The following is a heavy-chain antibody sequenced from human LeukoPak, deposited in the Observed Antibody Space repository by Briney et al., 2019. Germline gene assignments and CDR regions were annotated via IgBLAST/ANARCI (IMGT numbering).Heavy chain of an antibody. D-gene: IGHD3-10*01. CDR2: ISYAVNIK. V-gene: IGHV3-30-3*01. J-gene: IGHJ4*02. CDR3: VREGYYESGSSPTFYFDY. CDR1: GFDFHNYV. Sequence: GGSLRLSCAASGFDFHNYVIHWVRQAPGKGLEWVAVISYAVNIKYYADSVKGRFTISRDSSSKTVLLQMNSLRTEDTAVYYCVREGYYESGSSPTFYFDYWGQGTLVTVSS.